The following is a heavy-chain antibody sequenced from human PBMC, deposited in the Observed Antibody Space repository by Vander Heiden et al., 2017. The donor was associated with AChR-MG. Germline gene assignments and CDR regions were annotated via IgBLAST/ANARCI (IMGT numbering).Heavy chain of an antibody. D-gene: IGHD6-6*01. CDR1: GGSISSDIYY. CDR2: IYYSGTT. Sequence: QVQLQESGPGLVKPSETLSLTCTVSGGSISSDIYYWGWIRQPPGKGLEWIGSIYYSGTTYYNPSLKSRVTISVDTSKNQFSLKLNSVTAADTAVHYCARLARIADRPPHWFESWGQGALVTVSS. V-gene: IGHV4-39*01. CDR3: ARLARIADRPPHWFES. J-gene: IGHJ5*01.